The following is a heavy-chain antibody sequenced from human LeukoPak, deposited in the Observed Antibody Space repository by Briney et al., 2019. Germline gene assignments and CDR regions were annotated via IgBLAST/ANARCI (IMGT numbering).Heavy chain of an antibody. J-gene: IGHJ4*02. CDR2: ISTSGFTI. CDR1: GFTFSSYE. V-gene: IGHV3-48*03. D-gene: IGHD3-10*01. CDR3: ARAIVRGVTDY. Sequence: GLSLRLSCAASGFTFSSYEMNWVRQAPGKGLEGVSYISTSGFTIYYADSVRGRFTISRDNAKNSLFLQMNSLRAEDVAVYECARAIVRGVTDYWGQGILVTVSS.